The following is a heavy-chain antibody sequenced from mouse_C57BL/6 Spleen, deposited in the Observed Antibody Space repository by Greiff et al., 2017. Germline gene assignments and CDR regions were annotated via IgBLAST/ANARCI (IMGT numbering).Heavy chain of an antibody. J-gene: IGHJ1*03. CDR1: GFTFSDYG. Sequence: EVKLQESGGGLVKPGGSLKLSCAASGFTFSDYGMHWVRQAPEKGLEWVAYISSGCSTIYYADTVKGRFTISRDNAKNTLFLQMTSLRSEDTAMYYCARIGDWYFDVWGTGTTVTVSS. CDR3: ARIGDWYFDV. CDR2: ISSGCSTI. V-gene: IGHV5-17*01.